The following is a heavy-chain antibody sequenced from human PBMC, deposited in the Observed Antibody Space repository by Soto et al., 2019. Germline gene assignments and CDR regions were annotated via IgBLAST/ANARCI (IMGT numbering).Heavy chain of an antibody. V-gene: IGHV1-69*01. CDR1: GGTFSSYA. CDR3: ARDLGAVATTDDAFDI. Sequence: QVQLVQSGAEVKKPGSSVKVSCKASGGTFSSYAISWVRQAPGQGLEWMRGIIPIFGTANYAQKFQGRVTITADESTSTAYMELSSLRSEDTAVYYCARDLGAVATTDDAFDIWGQGTMVTVSS. D-gene: IGHD5-12*01. J-gene: IGHJ3*02. CDR2: IIPIFGTA.